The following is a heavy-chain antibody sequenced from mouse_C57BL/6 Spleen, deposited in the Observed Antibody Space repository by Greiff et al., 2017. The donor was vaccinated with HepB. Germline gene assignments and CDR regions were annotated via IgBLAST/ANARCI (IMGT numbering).Heavy chain of an antibody. CDR1: GYAFSSSW. CDR2: IYPGDGDT. V-gene: IGHV1-82*01. D-gene: IGHD2-5*01. CDR3: AGYSNYAGLAY. J-gene: IGHJ3*01. Sequence: QVQLQQSGPELVKPGASVKISCKASGYAFSSSWMNWVKQRPGKGLEWIGRIYPGDGDTNYNGKFKGKATLTADKSSSTAYMQLSSLTSEDSAVYFCAGYSNYAGLAYWGQGTLVTVSA.